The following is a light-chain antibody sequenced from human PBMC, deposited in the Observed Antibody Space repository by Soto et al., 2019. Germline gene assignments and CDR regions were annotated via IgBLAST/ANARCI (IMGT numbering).Light chain of an antibody. CDR3: QQYNTFST. Sequence: VLTQPPATVSVSAGEGSSLSCRASQNIGSNLAWYQQRSGQAPRLLIYDASKRATGIPARFSGSGFGTEFTLTISSLQPDDSATYYCQQYNTFSTFGQGTKVDIK. J-gene: IGKJ1*01. CDR1: QNIGSN. CDR2: DAS. V-gene: IGKV3D-15*01.